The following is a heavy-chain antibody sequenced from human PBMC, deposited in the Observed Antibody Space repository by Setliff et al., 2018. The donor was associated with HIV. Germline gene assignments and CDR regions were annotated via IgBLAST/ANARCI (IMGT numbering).Heavy chain of an antibody. J-gene: IGHJ4*02. V-gene: IGHV4-34*01. Sequence: PSETLSLTCAVYGGSFGGYYWSWLRQPPGKGLEWIGEINSSGSINDNPSLKSRVTISVDTSKNQFSLKLNSVTAADTAVYYCARGFAFGGVIVIPYYFDYWGQGTLVTVSS. D-gene: IGHD3-16*02. CDR2: INSSGSI. CDR3: ARGFAFGGVIVIPYYFDY. CDR1: GGSFGGYY.